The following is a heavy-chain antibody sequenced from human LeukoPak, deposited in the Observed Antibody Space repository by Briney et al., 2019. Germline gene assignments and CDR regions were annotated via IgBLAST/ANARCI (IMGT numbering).Heavy chain of an antibody. V-gene: IGHV4-4*07. D-gene: IGHD3-22*01. CDR2: IFTSGSA. CDR3: ARAPKTYYYDSSLNY. CDR1: GGSITNYY. J-gene: IGHJ4*02. Sequence: SETLSLTCTGSGGSITNYYWNWIRQPAGKGLEWIGRIFTSGSANYNPSLESRVTMSVDTSKNQFSLKLSSVTAADTAVYYCARAPKTYYYDSSLNYWGQGTLVTVSS.